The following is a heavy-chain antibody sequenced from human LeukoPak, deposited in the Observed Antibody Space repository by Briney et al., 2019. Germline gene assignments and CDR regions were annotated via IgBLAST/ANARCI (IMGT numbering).Heavy chain of an antibody. J-gene: IGHJ5*02. Sequence: GGSLRLSCAASGFSFSSYTMNWVRQAPGKWLEWVSSITSSSSYIYYADSVKGRFTISRDNARDSLYLQMNSLRAEDTAVYYCARDREGDYIWGSYRPDWFDPWGQGTLVTISS. CDR2: ITSSSSYI. D-gene: IGHD3-16*02. CDR1: GFSFSSYT. CDR3: ARDREGDYIWGSYRPDWFDP. V-gene: IGHV3-21*01.